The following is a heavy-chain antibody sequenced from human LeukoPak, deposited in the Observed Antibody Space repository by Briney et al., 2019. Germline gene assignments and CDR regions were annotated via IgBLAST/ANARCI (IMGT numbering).Heavy chain of an antibody. D-gene: IGHD3-22*01. V-gene: IGHV3-21*01. CDR2: ISSSSSYI. J-gene: IGHJ3*02. CDR3: ARVPDSSGYYFSAFDI. Sequence: GGSLRLSCVASGFTFSSYSMNWVRQAPGKGLEWVSSISSSSSYIYYADSVKGRFTISRDNAKNSLYLQMNSLRAEDTAVYYCARVPDSSGYYFSAFDIWGQGTMVTVSS. CDR1: GFTFSSYS.